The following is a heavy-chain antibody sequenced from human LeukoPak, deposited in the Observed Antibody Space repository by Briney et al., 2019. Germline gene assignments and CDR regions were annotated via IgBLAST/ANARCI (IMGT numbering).Heavy chain of an antibody. J-gene: IGHJ3*02. CDR3: ARHGTIRYFDWLLPSDAFDI. Sequence: SETLSLTCAVYGGSFSGYYWSWIRQPPGKGLEWIGEINHSGSTNYNPSLKSRVTISVDTSKNQFSLKLSSVTAADTAVYYCARHGTIRYFDWLLPSDAFDIWGQGTMVTVSS. D-gene: IGHD3-9*01. CDR2: INHSGST. V-gene: IGHV4-34*01. CDR1: GGSFSGYY.